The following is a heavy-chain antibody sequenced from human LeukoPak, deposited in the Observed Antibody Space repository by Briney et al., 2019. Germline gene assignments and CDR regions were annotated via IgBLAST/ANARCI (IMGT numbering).Heavy chain of an antibody. J-gene: IGHJ6*03. CDR3: ARNAYSSSPGYYMDV. D-gene: IGHD6-6*01. Sequence: GGSLRLSCAASGFTFSSYWMHWVRQAPGKGLVWVSRINTDGSSTSYADSVKGRFTISRDNAKNTLYLQMNSLRAEDTAVYYCARNAYSSSPGYYMDVWGKGTTVTVSS. V-gene: IGHV3-74*01. CDR1: GFTFSSYW. CDR2: INTDGSST.